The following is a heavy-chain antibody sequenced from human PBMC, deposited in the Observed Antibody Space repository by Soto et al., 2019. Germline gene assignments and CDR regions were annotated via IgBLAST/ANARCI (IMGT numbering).Heavy chain of an antibody. CDR1: GRPVSSGGYY. V-gene: IGHV4-30-4*01. Sequence: PSETLSLTCTVSGRPVSSGGYYWTWIRQLPGKSLEWIGYIYHIGSPSYNASLKSRLSMSLDTSKNQFSLNLTSVTAADTSIYYCVRDSDMERSRHWFDSWGQGTLVTVSP. CDR2: IYHIGSP. J-gene: IGHJ5*01. CDR3: VRDSDMERSRHWFDS. D-gene: IGHD2-15*01.